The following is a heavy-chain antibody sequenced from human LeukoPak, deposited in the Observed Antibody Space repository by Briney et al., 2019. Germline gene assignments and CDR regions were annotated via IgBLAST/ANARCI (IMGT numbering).Heavy chain of an antibody. J-gene: IGHJ4*02. V-gene: IGHV7-4-1*02. CDR3: ARDSAGLLWFGESKNFDY. Sequence: VASVKVSCKASGYTFTSYAMNWVRQAPGQGLEWVGWINTNTGNPTYAQGFTGRFVFSLDTSVSTAYLQISSLKAEDTAVYYCARDSAGLLWFGESKNFDYWGQGTLVTVSS. D-gene: IGHD3-10*01. CDR1: GYTFTSYA. CDR2: INTNTGNP.